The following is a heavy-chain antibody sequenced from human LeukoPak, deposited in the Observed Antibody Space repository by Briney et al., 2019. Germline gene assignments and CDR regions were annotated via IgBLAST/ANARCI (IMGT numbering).Heavy chain of an antibody. CDR2: IKKDESEK. J-gene: IGHJ4*02. V-gene: IGHV3-7*01. Sequence: GGSLRLSCAASGFTFSRHWMSWVRQAPGKGLEWVANIKKDESEKKYVDSVKDRFTISRDNTKNSVYLQMSGLRVDDTAIYYCARDKEGGSNDHWGQGTLVTVSS. CDR1: GFTFSRHW. CDR3: ARDKEGGSNDH. D-gene: IGHD2-15*01.